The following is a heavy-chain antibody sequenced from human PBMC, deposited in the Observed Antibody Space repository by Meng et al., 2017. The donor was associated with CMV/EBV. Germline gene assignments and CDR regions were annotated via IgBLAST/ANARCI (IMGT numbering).Heavy chain of an antibody. D-gene: IGHD3-22*01. Sequence: CSSYTMSWVRQAPGKGLEWVSGFSRGGCSNDYADYVKGRFTISRDNSKKTLYLQMNSLRAEDTAVYYCAKNTYDYDNSGPPTYFDLWGRGTLVTVSS. J-gene: IGHJ2*01. CDR3: AKNTYDYDNSGPPTYFDL. V-gene: IGHV3-23*01. CDR2: FSRGGCSN. CDR1: CSSYT.